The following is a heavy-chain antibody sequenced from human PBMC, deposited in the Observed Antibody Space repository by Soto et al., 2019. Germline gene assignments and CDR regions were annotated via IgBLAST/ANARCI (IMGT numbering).Heavy chain of an antibody. Sequence: QLLESGGGFVQPGGSLRLSCVASGFTFSNFAMAWVRQAPGEGLEWVSAIGGSGGDTFYADSMKGRFTISRDNSKDTLYLQINSLRAEDTAVYYCANPIPKTGTTFGFWGQGTLVTVSS. CDR3: ANPIPKTGTTFGF. J-gene: IGHJ4*02. CDR2: IGGSGGDT. V-gene: IGHV3-23*01. D-gene: IGHD1-1*01. CDR1: GFTFSNFA.